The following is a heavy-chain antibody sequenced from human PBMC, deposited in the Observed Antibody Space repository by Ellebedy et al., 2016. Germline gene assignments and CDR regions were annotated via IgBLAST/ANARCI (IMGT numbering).Heavy chain of an antibody. CDR1: GLTVSSFF. Sequence: GESLKISXAPSGLTVSSFFMGWVRQAPGKGLEWLAAISYDGSNELYAESVKGRFTISRDNSKYTLYLQMDSLRAADTAVYYCYYGHYSGYWGQGTLVTVSS. D-gene: IGHD4-17*01. CDR3: YYGHYSGY. CDR2: ISYDGSNE. V-gene: IGHV3-30*03. J-gene: IGHJ4*02.